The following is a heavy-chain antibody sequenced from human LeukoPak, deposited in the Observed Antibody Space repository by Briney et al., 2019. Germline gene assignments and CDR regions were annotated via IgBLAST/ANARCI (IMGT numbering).Heavy chain of an antibody. Sequence: PGGSLRLSCAASGFTFSSYGMCWVRQAPGKGLEWVAVISYDGSNKYYADSVKGRFTISRDNSKNTLYLQMNSLRAEDTAVYYCAKDRDFWSGYRYYFDYWGQGTLVTVST. J-gene: IGHJ4*02. CDR1: GFTFSSYG. CDR3: AKDRDFWSGYRYYFDY. CDR2: ISYDGSNK. D-gene: IGHD3-3*01. V-gene: IGHV3-30*18.